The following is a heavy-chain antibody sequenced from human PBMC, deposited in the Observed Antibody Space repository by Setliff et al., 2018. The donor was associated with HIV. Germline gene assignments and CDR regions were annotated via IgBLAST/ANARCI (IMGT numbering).Heavy chain of an antibody. CDR2: IYYSGST. D-gene: IGHD3-10*01. Sequence: SETLSLTCNVSGGSISSSSYYWGWIRQPPGKGLEWIGSIYYSGSTYYNPPLKSRVSISVDTSKNQFSPKLSSVTAADTAVYYCAISYYYGSGIPGYYFDYWGQGTLVTVSS. V-gene: IGHV4-39*01. J-gene: IGHJ4*02. CDR1: GGSISSSSYY. CDR3: AISYYYGSGIPGYYFDY.